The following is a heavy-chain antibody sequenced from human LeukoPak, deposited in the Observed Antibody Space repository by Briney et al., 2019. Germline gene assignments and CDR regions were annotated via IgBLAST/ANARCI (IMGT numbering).Heavy chain of an antibody. J-gene: IGHJ3*02. D-gene: IGHD5-12*01. Sequence: PSETLSLTCTISGASISSYYGSWIRQPAGKGLEWIGRKFTRGSINYNASLKRRVTISIDTRKNQLSLKVSCVSAADTAVYYCARWGFRGYDSHAFDISGQGTMVTVSS. CDR2: KFTRGSI. V-gene: IGHV4-4*07. CDR1: GASISSYY. CDR3: ARWGFRGYDSHAFDI.